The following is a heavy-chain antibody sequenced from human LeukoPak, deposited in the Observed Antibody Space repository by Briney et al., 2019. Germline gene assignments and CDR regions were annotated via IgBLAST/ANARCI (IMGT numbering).Heavy chain of an antibody. CDR3: ARDDNMRSWHDIDY. CDR2: ISWNSGSI. Sequence: GGSLRLSCAASGFTFDDYAMHWVRQAPGKGLEWVSGISWNSGSIGYADSVKGRFTISRDNAKNSLYLQMNSLRAEDTALYYCARDDNMRSWHDIDYWGQGTLVTVSS. D-gene: IGHD6-13*01. J-gene: IGHJ4*02. CDR1: GFTFDDYA. V-gene: IGHV3-9*01.